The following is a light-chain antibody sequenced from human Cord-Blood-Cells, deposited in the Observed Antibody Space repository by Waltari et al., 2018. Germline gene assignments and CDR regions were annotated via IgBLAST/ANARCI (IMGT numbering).Light chain of an antibody. CDR2: DVS. J-gene: IGLJ1*01. V-gene: IGLV2-14*01. CDR1: SSDVGGYNY. CDR3: SSYTSSSRYV. Sequence: QSALTQPASVSGSPGQSITISCPGTSSDVGGYNYVSWYQQHPGKAPKLMIYDVSNRPSGVSNRFSGSKSGNTASLTISGLQAEDEADYYCSSYTSSSRYVFGTGTKVTVL.